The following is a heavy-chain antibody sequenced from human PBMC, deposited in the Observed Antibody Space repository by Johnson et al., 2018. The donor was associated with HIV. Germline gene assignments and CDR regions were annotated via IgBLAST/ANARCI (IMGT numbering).Heavy chain of an antibody. Sequence: QVLLVESGGGVVQPGRSLRLSCAASGFTFSSYGIHWVRQAPGKGLELVTVTSYDGSNTYSGDSVKGRFTISSDNAKNTLFLQMNSLRAEDTAVYYCATNRGGAFDIWGQGTMVTVSS. CDR2: TSYDGSNT. V-gene: IGHV3-30*03. CDR1: GFTFSSYG. J-gene: IGHJ3*02. D-gene: IGHD2-15*01. CDR3: ATNRGGAFDI.